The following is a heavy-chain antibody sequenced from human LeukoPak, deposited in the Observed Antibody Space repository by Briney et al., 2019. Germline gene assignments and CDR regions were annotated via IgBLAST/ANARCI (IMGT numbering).Heavy chain of an antibody. CDR3: ARGYFWSGSRYGMDV. Sequence: SETLSLTCAVYGGSFSGYYWSWIRQPPGKGLEWIGEINHSGSTNYNPSLKSRVTISVDTSKNQFSLKLSSVTAADTAVYYCARGYFWSGSRYGMDVWGQGTTVTVSS. V-gene: IGHV4-34*01. D-gene: IGHD3-3*01. J-gene: IGHJ6*02. CDR2: INHSGST. CDR1: GGSFSGYY.